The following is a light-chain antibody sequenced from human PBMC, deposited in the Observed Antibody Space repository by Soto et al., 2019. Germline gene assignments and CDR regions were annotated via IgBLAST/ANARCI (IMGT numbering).Light chain of an antibody. CDR3: SSYTSTSTWV. CDR1: SSDVGGYQY. CDR2: EVT. V-gene: IGLV2-14*01. Sequence: QSALTQPASVSGSPGQSITISCTGTSSDVGGYQYVSWFQQHPGEAPKLMIYEVTNRPSGVSNRFSASKSGNTASLTISGLQAEDEADYFCSSYTSTSTWVFGGGTKVTVL. J-gene: IGLJ3*02.